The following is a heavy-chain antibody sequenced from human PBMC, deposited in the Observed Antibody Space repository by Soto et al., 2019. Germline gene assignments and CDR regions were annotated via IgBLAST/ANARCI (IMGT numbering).Heavy chain of an antibody. Sequence: GGSLRLSCAASGFTFSSYGMHWVRQAPGKGLQWVAVISYDGSNKYYADSVKGRFTISRDNSKNTLYLQMSSLRAEDTAVYYCVKDGSSGWPYYYGMDVWGQGTTVTRLL. CDR3: VKDGSSGWPYYYGMDV. D-gene: IGHD6-19*01. CDR2: ISYDGSNK. V-gene: IGHV3-30*18. J-gene: IGHJ6*02. CDR1: GFTFSSYG.